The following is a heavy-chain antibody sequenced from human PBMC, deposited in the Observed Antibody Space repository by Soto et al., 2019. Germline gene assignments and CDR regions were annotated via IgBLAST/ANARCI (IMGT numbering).Heavy chain of an antibody. CDR1: GGSISSGDYY. Sequence: QVQLQESGPGLVKPSQPLSLTCTVSGGSISSGDYYWSWIRQPPGKGLEWIGYIYYSGRTYYNPSPKSRVTISVDTSKNQCSLKLSSVTAADTAVYYCARGPGYGSGSYHIWGQGTMVTVSS. CDR2: IYYSGRT. J-gene: IGHJ3*02. CDR3: ARGPGYGSGSYHI. V-gene: IGHV4-30-4*01. D-gene: IGHD3-10*01.